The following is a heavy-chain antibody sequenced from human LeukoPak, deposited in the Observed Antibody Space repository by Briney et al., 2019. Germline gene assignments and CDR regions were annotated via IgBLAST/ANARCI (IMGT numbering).Heavy chain of an antibody. CDR2: INPNSGGT. D-gene: IGHD6-6*01. J-gene: IGHJ4*02. CDR3: IRGYSSSSY. CDR1: GYTFTSYA. Sequence: ASVKVSCKASGYTFTSYAMNWVRQAPGQGLEWMGWINPNSGGTNYAQKFQGRVTMTRDTSISTAYMELSRLRSDDTAVYYCIRGYSSSSYWGQGTLVTVSS. V-gene: IGHV1-2*02.